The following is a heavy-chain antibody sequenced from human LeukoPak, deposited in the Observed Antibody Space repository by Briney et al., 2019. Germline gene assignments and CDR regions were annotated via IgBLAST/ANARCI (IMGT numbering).Heavy chain of an antibody. J-gene: IGHJ4*02. V-gene: IGHV3-20*01. Sequence: PGGSLRLSCAASGFTFDDHGMSWVRQAPGKGLEWVTVITWNGGRTAYTDSVKGRFTISRDNAKNTLYLQMNSLRAEDSALYHCTRDMQGSRLYLVGSQNDWGQGTLVTVSS. CDR2: ITWNGGRT. CDR3: TRDMQGSRLYLVGSQND. D-gene: IGHD1-26*01. CDR1: GFTFDDHG.